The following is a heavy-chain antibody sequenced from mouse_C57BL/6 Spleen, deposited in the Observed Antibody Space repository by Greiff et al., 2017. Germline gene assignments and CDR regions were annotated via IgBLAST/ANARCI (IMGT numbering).Heavy chain of an antibody. CDR1: GYTFTSSW. V-gene: IGHV1-52*01. D-gene: IGHD2-4*01. CDR2: IDPSDSET. CDR3: ARSSDDYDGLTFDY. J-gene: IGHJ2*01. Sequence: QVQLQQPGAELVRPGSSVKLSCKASGYTFTSSWMHWVKQRPIQGLEWIGNIDPSDSETHYNQKFKDKATLTVDKSSSTAYMQLSSLTSEDSAVYYCARSSDDYDGLTFDYWGQGTTLTVSS.